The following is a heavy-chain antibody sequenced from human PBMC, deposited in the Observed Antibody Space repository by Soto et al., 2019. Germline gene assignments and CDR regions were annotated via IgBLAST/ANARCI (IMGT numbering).Heavy chain of an antibody. CDR3: ARDSVHLSAYVSDALDF. CDR2: IWYDGRNI. Sequence: QVQLVESGGGVVLPGRSLRLSCSASGFNVNSYGVHWVRQAPGKGLEWVAVIWYDGRNIFYADSVKGRFTVSRDNSKNTVYFQMNNLRVEDTALYYCARDSVHLSAYVSDALDFWCEVTMVTVSS. D-gene: IGHD3-10*02. CDR1: GFNVNSYG. J-gene: IGHJ3*01. V-gene: IGHV3-33*01.